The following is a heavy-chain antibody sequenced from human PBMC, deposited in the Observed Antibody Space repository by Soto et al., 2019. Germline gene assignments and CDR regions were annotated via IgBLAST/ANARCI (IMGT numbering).Heavy chain of an antibody. Sequence: DVQLVESGGGLVQPGGSLRLSCAASGFTISSYWMSWVRQAPGKGLEWVANINEDGNKKYYVDSVKGRFTISRDDAKNSVHLQMNSLRVEDTAVYYCARALGASGRYWGQGALVTVSS. CDR1: GFTISSYW. CDR3: ARALGASGRY. D-gene: IGHD3-10*01. V-gene: IGHV3-7*04. CDR2: INEDGNKK. J-gene: IGHJ4*02.